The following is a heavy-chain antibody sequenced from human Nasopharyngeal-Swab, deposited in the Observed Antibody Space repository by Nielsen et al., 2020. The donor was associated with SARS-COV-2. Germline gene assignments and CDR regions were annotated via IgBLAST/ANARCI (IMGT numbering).Heavy chain of an antibody. Sequence: WVRQAPGQGLEWMGGIIPIFGTANYAQKFQGRDTITADESTRTAYMELSSLRSEDTAMYYCAREGAHYYDSSGYFSHDYWGQGTLVTVSS. J-gene: IGHJ4*02. D-gene: IGHD3-22*01. CDR2: IIPIFGTA. V-gene: IGHV1-69*01. CDR3: AREGAHYYDSSGYFSHDY.